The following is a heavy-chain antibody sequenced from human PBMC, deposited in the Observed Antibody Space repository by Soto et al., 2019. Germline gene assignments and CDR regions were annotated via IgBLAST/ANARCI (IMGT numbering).Heavy chain of an antibody. Sequence: EVQLVESGGGLVQPGGSLRLSRAAYGVTDSSNYMSWVRQAPGKGLEWVSDIYSGGSTYYADSVKGRCTISRDNSKNRLYLQMNRLTAGDTAGYYCARHGYNDGGGYVDHCGQGTLVTVAS. J-gene: IGHJ4*02. CDR1: GVTDSSNY. CDR3: ARHGYNDGGGYVDH. D-gene: IGHD5-18*01. CDR2: IYSGGST. V-gene: IGHV3-66*04.